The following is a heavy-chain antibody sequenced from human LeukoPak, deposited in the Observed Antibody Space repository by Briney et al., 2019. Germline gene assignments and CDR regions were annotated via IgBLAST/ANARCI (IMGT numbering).Heavy chain of an antibody. D-gene: IGHD5-12*01. V-gene: IGHV3-23*01. CDR3: AQKRGGYTPFDY. J-gene: IGHJ4*02. CDR1: GFTFNHYG. CDR2: ISGSGDSA. Sequence: GGSLRLSCVASGFTFNHYGMNWVRQAPGKGLKWVSIISGSGDSAFYADSVKGRFTISRDNSKNTLYLQMNSLRAEDTAIYYCAQKRGGYTPFDYWGQGTLVTVSS.